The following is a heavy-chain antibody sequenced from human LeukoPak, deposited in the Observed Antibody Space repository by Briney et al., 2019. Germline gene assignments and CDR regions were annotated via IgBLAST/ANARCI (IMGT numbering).Heavy chain of an antibody. CDR2: INQGGSVK. CDR3: ARVGYSGWNLEY. CDR1: GGSFSGYY. V-gene: IGHV3-7*01. Sequence: ETLSLTCAVYGGSFSGYYWSWVRQAPGKGLEWVANINQGGSVKYYVDSVKGRFTISRDDAKNSLYVQMNSLRDEDTAVYYCARVGYSGWNLEYWGQGTLVTVSS. D-gene: IGHD5-12*01. J-gene: IGHJ4*02.